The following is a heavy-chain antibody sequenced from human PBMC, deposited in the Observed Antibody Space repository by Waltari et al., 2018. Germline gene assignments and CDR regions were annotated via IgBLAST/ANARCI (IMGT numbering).Heavy chain of an antibody. CDR2: IQFNGNGK. J-gene: IGHJ4*02. CDR1: GLTFSSFG. V-gene: IGHV3-30*02. D-gene: IGHD3-9*01. CDR3: AKGSDIDSLWGPLDY. Sequence: QVQLVESGGGEVQPGGSLRLSCAASGLTFSSFGFHWVRQAPGKGLECVKFIQFNGNGKHYVDSVKSRFTSSRDNSKNTVYLQMNSLRVEDTAMYYCAKGSDIDSLWGPLDYWGQGTPVTVSS.